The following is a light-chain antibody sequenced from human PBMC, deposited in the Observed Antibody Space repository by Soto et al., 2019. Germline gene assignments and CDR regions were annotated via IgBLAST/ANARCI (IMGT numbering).Light chain of an antibody. CDR3: SSYTNSFTWV. Sequence: QSALTQPPSASGSPGQSVTISCTGTSSDIGGYNYVSWYQQHPGKAPKLIIYEVSKRPSGVPDRFSGSKSGNTASLTVSGLQAEDEADYYCSSYTNSFTWVFGGGTKVTVL. CDR1: SSDIGGYNY. J-gene: IGLJ3*02. CDR2: EVS. V-gene: IGLV2-8*01.